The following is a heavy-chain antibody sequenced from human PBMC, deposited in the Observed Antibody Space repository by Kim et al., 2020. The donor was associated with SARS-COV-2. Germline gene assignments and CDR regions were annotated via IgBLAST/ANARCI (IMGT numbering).Heavy chain of an antibody. CDR1: GGSFSGYY. CDR3: ARDPKWRNAFDY. V-gene: IGHV4-34*01. J-gene: IGHJ4*02. CDR2: INHSGST. Sequence: SETLSLTCAVYGGSFSGYYWSWIRQPPGKGLEWIGEINHSGSTNYNPSLKSRVTISVDTSKNQFSLKLSSVTAADTAVYYCARDPKWRNAFDYWGQGTLVTVSS. D-gene: IGHD5-12*01.